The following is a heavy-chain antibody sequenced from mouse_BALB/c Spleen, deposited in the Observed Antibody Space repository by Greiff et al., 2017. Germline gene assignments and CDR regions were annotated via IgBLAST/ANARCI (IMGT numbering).Heavy chain of an antibody. V-gene: IGHV7-3*02. J-gene: IGHJ4*01. D-gene: IGHD1-1*01. CDR1: GFTFTDYY. CDR2: IRNKANGYTT. CDR3: ARDIPGSSSYYYAMDY. Sequence: EVQLQQSGGGLVQPGGSLRLSCATSGFTFTDYYMSWVRQHPGKALEWLGFIRNKANGYTTEYSASVKGRFTISRDNSQSILYLQMNTLRSEDSATYYCARDIPGSSSYYYAMDYWGQGTSVTVSS.